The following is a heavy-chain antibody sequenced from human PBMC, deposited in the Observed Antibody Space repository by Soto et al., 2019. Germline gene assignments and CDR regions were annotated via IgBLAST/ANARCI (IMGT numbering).Heavy chain of an antibody. D-gene: IGHD6-13*01. CDR1: GDSISSGGYH. J-gene: IGHJ4*02. Sequence: QVQLQESGPGLVEPSQTLSLTCNVSGDSISSGGYHWRWIRQHPGKGLEWIVYIYYSGDTYYNPSLKRRVAISVHTSKKLFSLYLSSAPAADTAVYYCARLAYSSRGGQFFDYWGQGVLVTVSS. CDR3: ARLAYSSRGGQFFDY. CDR2: IYYSGDT. V-gene: IGHV4-31*03.